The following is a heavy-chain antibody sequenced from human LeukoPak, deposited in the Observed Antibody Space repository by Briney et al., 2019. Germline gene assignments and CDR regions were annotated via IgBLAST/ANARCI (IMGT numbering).Heavy chain of an antibody. CDR3: ARELGRNAFDV. V-gene: IGHV1-2*02. J-gene: IGHJ3*01. Sequence: APVKPSCTASGYTFSDNHMYWIRQAPGQGLECMGWISPKSGGTNYAQKFQGRITMTGDTSISTGYMELSSLRSDDTAVYYCARELGRNAFDVWGQGATVSDSS. CDR2: ISPKSGGT. CDR1: GYTFSDNH. D-gene: IGHD7-27*01.